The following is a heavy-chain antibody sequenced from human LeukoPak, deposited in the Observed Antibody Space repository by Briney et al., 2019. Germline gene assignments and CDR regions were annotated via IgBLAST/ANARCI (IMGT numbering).Heavy chain of an antibody. CDR2: ISAYNGNT. V-gene: IGHV1-18*01. Sequence: ASVKVSCKASGYTFTSYGISWVRQAPGQGLEWMGWISAYNGNTNYAQKLQGRVTMTTDTSTSTAYMELRSLRSDDTAVYYCARDHVLLWFGEKYYFDYWGQGTLVTVSS. J-gene: IGHJ4*02. CDR1: GYTFTSYG. D-gene: IGHD3-10*01. CDR3: ARDHVLLWFGEKYYFDY.